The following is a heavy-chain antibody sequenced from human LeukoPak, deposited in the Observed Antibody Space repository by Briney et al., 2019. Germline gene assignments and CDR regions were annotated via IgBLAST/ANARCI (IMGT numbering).Heavy chain of an antibody. V-gene: IGHV3-43D*03. CDR2: ISWDGGST. J-gene: IGHJ4*02. Sequence: GGSLRLSCAASGFTFDDYAMHWVRQAPGKGLEWVSLISWDGGSTYYADSVKGRFTISRDNSKNSLYLQMNSLRTEDTAFYYCAKDVSGSIDSWGQGTLVTVSS. D-gene: IGHD5/OR15-5a*01. CDR1: GFTFDDYA. CDR3: AKDVSGSIDS.